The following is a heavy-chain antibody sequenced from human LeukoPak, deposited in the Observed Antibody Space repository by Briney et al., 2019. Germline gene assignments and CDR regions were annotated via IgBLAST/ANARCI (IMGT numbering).Heavy chain of an antibody. V-gene: IGHV1-69*05. J-gene: IGHJ4*02. CDR2: IIPIFGTA. Sequence: SVKVSCKASGGTFSSYAISWVRQAPGQGLEWMGGIIPIFGTANYAQKFQGRVTITTDESTSTAYMELSSLRSEDTAVYYCASAPRPPTYYDFWSGRGLDYWGQGTLVTVSS. CDR1: GGTFSSYA. D-gene: IGHD3-3*01. CDR3: ASAPRPPTYYDFWSGRGLDY.